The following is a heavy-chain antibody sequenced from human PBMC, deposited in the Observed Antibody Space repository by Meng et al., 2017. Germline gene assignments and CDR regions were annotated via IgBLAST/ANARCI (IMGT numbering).Heavy chain of an antibody. J-gene: IGHJ3*02. V-gene: IGHV4-59*01. Sequence: GSLRLSCTVSGGSISSYYWSWIRQPPGKGLEWIGYIYYSGSTNYNPSLKSRVTISVDTSKNQFSLKLSSVTAADTAVYYCARVAYYDSSGFIAFDIWGQGTMVTFSS. CDR2: IYYSGST. CDR1: GGSISSYY. D-gene: IGHD3-22*01. CDR3: ARVAYYDSSGFIAFDI.